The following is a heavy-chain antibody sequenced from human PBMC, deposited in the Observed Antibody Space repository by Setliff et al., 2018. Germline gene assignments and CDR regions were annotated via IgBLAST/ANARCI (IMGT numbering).Heavy chain of an antibody. CDR3: ARAHTWSLPNDNSGYPGWFDP. V-gene: IGHV4-59*08. Sequence: PSETLSLTCTISSDSINNYYWSWIRQPPGKGLEWIGYFYFPGRTTYNPSLKSRVTMSVDTSKNHVSLKLSSVTAADTAVYYCARAHTWSLPNDNSGYPGWFDPWGQGTLVTVSS. CDR2: FYFPGRT. D-gene: IGHD3-22*01. CDR1: SDSINNYY. J-gene: IGHJ5*02.